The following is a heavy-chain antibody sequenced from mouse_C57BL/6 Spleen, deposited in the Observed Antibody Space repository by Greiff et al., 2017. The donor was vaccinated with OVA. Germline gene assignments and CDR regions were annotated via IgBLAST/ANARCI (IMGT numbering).Heavy chain of an antibody. Sequence: QVQLQQPGAELVKPGASVKLSCKASGYTFTSYWMHWVKQRPGQGLEWIGMIHPNSGSTNYNEKFKSKATLTVDKSSSTAYMQLSSLTSEDSAVYYCANMAGYGSIPYYAMDYWGQGTSVTVSS. D-gene: IGHD1-1*01. CDR1: GYTFTSYW. CDR3: ANMAGYGSIPYYAMDY. J-gene: IGHJ4*01. CDR2: IHPNSGST. V-gene: IGHV1-64*01.